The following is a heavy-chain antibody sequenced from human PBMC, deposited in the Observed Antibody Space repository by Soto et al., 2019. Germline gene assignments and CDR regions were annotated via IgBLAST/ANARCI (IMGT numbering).Heavy chain of an antibody. J-gene: IGHJ4*02. CDR2: ISYDGSTR. CDR3: AKQFSGWSYYFDY. CDR1: GFTFSTNA. D-gene: IGHD6-19*01. Sequence: QVQLVESGGGVVQHGRSLRLSCAASGFTFSTNAMHWVRQAPGKGLEWVAVISYDGSTRYYADSMKGRFTISRDNSKNTLYLQMNNLRAEDTAVYYCAKQFSGWSYYFDYWGQGTLVTVSS. V-gene: IGHV3-30-3*02.